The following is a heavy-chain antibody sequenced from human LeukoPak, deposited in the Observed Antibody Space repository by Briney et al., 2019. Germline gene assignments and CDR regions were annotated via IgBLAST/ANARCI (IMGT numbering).Heavy chain of an antibody. Sequence: ASVKVSCKASGYTFTSYYMHWVRQAPGQGNEWMGIINPSGGSTSYAQKFQGRVTMTRDMSTSTDYMELSSLRSEDTAVYYCARVSLYYDFWSGPSYYYYMDVWGKGTTVTVSS. CDR2: INPSGGST. D-gene: IGHD3-3*01. CDR3: ARVSLYYDFWSGPSYYYYMDV. V-gene: IGHV1-46*01. CDR1: GYTFTSYY. J-gene: IGHJ6*03.